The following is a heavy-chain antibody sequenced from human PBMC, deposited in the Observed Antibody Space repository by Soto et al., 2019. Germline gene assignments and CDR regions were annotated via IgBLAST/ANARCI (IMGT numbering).Heavy chain of an antibody. Sequence: ASVKVSCKASGYTFTNHFIHWVRQAPGQGLEWMGIINPGGGSTSYAQKFQGRVTMTRDTSTSTVYMDLSSLRSEDTAVYYCARVSGSYSPFDYWGQGTLVTVSS. CDR1: GYTFTNHF. CDR2: INPGGGST. CDR3: ARVSGSYSPFDY. J-gene: IGHJ4*02. V-gene: IGHV1-46*01. D-gene: IGHD1-26*01.